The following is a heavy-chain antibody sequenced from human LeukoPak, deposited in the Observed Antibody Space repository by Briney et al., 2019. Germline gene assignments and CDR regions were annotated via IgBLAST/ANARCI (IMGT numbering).Heavy chain of an antibody. CDR2: VSYSGST. J-gene: IGHJ4*02. V-gene: IGHV4-39*01. CDR3: ARQAVPGYYDY. Sequence: SETLSLTCTVSGGSFTSSGYYWVWIRQPPGKGLEWVGTVSYSGSTYYNPSLKSRVTTSADTPKKQFSLRLSSVTAADTAVYYCARQAVPGYYDYWGQGILVTVSS. CDR1: GGSFTSSGYY. D-gene: IGHD3-10*01.